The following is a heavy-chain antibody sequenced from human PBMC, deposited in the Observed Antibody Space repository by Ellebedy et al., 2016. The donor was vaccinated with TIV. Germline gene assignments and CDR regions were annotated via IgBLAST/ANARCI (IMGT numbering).Heavy chain of an antibody. CDR2: IKSKTDGGTT. CDR3: TTDPQWGL. CDR1: GFTFSNAW. J-gene: IGHJ4*02. D-gene: IGHD1-26*01. Sequence: GESLKISCAASGFTFSNAWMSWVRQAPGKGLEWVGRIKSKTDGGTTEYAAPVKARFTISRDDSTNTLYLQMNSLKTEDTAVYYCTTDPQWGLWGQGDLVTVSA. V-gene: IGHV3-15*01.